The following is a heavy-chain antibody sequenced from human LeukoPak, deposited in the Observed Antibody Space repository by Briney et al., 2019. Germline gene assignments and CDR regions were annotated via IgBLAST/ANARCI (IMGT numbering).Heavy chain of an antibody. V-gene: IGHV1-2*06. CDR2: INPNSGGT. J-gene: IGHJ6*03. CDR1: GYTFTGYY. D-gene: IGHD2-2*01. CDR3: AREGCSSTSCYGPHYYNYYYMDV. Sequence: ASVKVSCKASGYTFTGYYMHWVRQAPGQGLEWMGRINPNSGGTNYAQKFQGRVTMTRDTSISTAYMELSRLRSDDTAVYYCAREGCSSTSCYGPHYYNYYYMDVWGKGTTVTVSS.